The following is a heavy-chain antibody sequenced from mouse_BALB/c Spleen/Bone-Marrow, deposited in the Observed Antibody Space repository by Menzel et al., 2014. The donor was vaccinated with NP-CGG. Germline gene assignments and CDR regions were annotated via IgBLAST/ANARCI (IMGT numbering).Heavy chain of an antibody. CDR3: ARLDQRYEGY. J-gene: IGHJ2*01. CDR1: GYTFTSYF. Sequence: EVQRVESGPELVKPGASVKMSCKASGYTFTSYFMHWVKQKPGQGLERIGYINPYNDGTKYNEKFKGKATLTSDKSSSTAYMELSSLTSEDSAVYYCARLDQRYEGYWGQGTTLTVSS. D-gene: IGHD2-10*02. V-gene: IGHV1-14*01. CDR2: INPYNDGT.